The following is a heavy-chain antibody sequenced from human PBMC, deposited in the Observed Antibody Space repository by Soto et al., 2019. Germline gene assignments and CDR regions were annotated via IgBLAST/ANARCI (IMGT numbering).Heavy chain of an antibody. CDR1: GYSMKTGYY. CDR2: MYHSGRT. V-gene: IGHV4-38-2*02. CDR3: VRDGGATLDY. J-gene: IGHJ4*02. D-gene: IGHD1-26*01. Sequence: SETLSLTCDVPGYSMKTGYYWGWIRQPPGKGLEWIGSMYHSGRTYNNPSPKSRVTISIDTSKNQLSLRLSSVTAADTALYYCVRDGGATLDYWGQGTRVTVSS.